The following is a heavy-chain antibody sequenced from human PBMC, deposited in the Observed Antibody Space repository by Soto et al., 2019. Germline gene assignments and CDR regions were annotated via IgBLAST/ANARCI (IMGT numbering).Heavy chain of an antibody. CDR2: ISAYNGNT. Sequence: GESLKISCKGSGYSFTSYGISWVRQAPGQGLEWMGWISAYNGNTNYAQKLQGRVTMTTDTSTSTAYMELRSLRSDDTAVYYCAREGVADAFDIWGQGTMVTVSS. CDR3: AREGVADAFDI. CDR1: GYSFTSYG. V-gene: IGHV1-18*01. D-gene: IGHD2-15*01. J-gene: IGHJ3*02.